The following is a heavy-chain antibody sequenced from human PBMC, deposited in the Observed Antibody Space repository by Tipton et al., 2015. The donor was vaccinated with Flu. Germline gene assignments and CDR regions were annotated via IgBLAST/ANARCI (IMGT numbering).Heavy chain of an antibody. D-gene: IGHD3-3*01. V-gene: IGHV4-59*01. J-gene: IGHJ6*02. CDR1: GGSISSYY. Sequence: TLSLTCTVSGGSISSYYWSWIRQPPGKGLEWIGYIYYSGSTNYNPSLKSRVTISVDTSKTQFSLNLSSVSAADTAVYYCARADLVDRQYYGMDVWGQGTTVTVSS. CDR3: ARADLVDRQYYGMDV. CDR2: IYYSGST.